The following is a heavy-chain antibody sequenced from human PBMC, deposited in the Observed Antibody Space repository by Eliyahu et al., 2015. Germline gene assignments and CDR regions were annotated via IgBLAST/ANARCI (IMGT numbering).Heavy chain of an antibody. D-gene: IGHD4-17*01. CDR2: IYHSGST. J-gene: IGHJ5*02. Sequence: QVQLQESGPGLVKPSGTXSLTCAVSGXXISSXNXWSWVRQPPGKGLEWXGEIYHSGSTNXNPXLKSRVTISVDKSKNQFSLKLSSVTAADTAVYYCARGIGIRVTTVSTSWFDPWGQGTLVTVSS. CDR1: GXXISSXNX. V-gene: IGHV4-4*02. CDR3: ARGIGIRVTTVSTSWFDP.